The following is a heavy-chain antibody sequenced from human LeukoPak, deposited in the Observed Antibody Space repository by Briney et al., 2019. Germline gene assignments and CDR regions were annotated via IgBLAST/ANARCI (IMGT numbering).Heavy chain of an antibody. Sequence: ASVKVSCKASGGTFSSYAISWVRQAPGQGLEWMGRIIPILGTANYAQKFQGRVTITADKSTSTAYMELSSLRSEDTAVYYCARDGPYGGHDYWGQGTLVTVSS. J-gene: IGHJ4*02. CDR2: IIPILGTA. V-gene: IGHV1-69*04. CDR1: GGTFSSYA. CDR3: ARDGPYGGHDY. D-gene: IGHD4/OR15-4a*01.